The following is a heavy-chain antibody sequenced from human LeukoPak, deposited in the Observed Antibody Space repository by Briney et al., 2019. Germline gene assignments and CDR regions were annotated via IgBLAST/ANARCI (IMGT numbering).Heavy chain of an antibody. J-gene: IGHJ5*02. D-gene: IGHD3-10*01. V-gene: IGHV3-15*01. CDR3: STLWYGA. CDR1: GFTFTNAW. Sequence: GRSLRLSCAASGFTFTNAWMYWVRQAPGKGLEWVGRIKSKTDGGTSDYAAPVTGRFTISRDDSKSTLYLEMNSLKTEDTGVYYCSTLWYGAWGQGTLVTVSS. CDR2: IKSKTDGGTS.